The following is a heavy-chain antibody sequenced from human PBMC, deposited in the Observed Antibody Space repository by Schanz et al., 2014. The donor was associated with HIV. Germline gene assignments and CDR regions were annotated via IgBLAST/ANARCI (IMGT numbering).Heavy chain of an antibody. CDR2: ISHDGSNK. J-gene: IGHJ4*02. Sequence: VHLVESGGGLVQPGGSLRLSCAASGGTFSAHAFHWVRQAPGRGLEWVALISHDGSNKYYADSVKGRFTISRDNVRNTLYLQMNSLRAEDTAVYYCARGGLRWHPEWLDYWGQGTLVTVSS. D-gene: IGHD4-17*01. CDR1: GGTFSAHA. V-gene: IGHV3-30*03. CDR3: ARGGLRWHPEWLDY.